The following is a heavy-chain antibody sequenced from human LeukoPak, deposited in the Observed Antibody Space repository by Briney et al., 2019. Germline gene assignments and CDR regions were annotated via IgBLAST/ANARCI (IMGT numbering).Heavy chain of an antibody. Sequence: GGSLRLSCAASGFTFSNAWMSWVRQAPGKGLEWVGRIKSKTDGGTTDYAAPVKGRFTISRDNAKNSLYLQMNSLRAEDTAVYYCARDLNWETYWGQGTLVSVSS. V-gene: IGHV3-15*01. D-gene: IGHD7-27*01. CDR3: ARDLNWETY. CDR2: IKSKTDGGTT. J-gene: IGHJ4*02. CDR1: GFTFSNAW.